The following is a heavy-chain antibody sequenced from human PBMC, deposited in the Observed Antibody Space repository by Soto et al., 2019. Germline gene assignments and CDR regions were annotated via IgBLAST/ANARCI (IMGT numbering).Heavy chain of an antibody. Sequence: GGSLRLSCAASGFTFSSYGMHWVRQAPGKGLEWVAVISYDGSNKYYADSVKGRFTISRDNSKNTPYLQMNSLRAEDTAVYYCAKDKSRWLQWNAFDIWGQGTMVTVSS. CDR1: GFTFSSYG. V-gene: IGHV3-30*18. CDR2: ISYDGSNK. CDR3: AKDKSRWLQWNAFDI. D-gene: IGHD5-12*01. J-gene: IGHJ3*02.